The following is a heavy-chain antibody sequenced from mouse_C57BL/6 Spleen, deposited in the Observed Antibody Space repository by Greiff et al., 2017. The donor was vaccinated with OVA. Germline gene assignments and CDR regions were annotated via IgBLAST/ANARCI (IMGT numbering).Heavy chain of an antibody. CDR3: ARDSNDYDGYDFDY. CDR2: IYPGSGST. D-gene: IGHD2-4*01. CDR1: GYTFTSYW. V-gene: IGHV1-55*01. J-gene: IGHJ2*01. Sequence: QVQLQQPGAELVKPGASVKMSCKASGYTFTSYWITWVKQRPGQGLEWIGDIYPGSGSTNYNEKFKSKATLTVDTSSSTAYMQLSSLTSDDSAVYYCARDSNDYDGYDFDYWGQGTTLTVSS.